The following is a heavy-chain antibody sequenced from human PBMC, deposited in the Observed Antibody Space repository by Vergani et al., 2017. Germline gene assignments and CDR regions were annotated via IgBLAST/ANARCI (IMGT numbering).Heavy chain of an antibody. Sequence: VMLMESGGGLVQPGGSLRLSCAASGFTFSDHWMHWIRQAPGKGLEWVAFIWYDGSKEYYADSVKGRFTISRDNSKNTLYLQMNNLRAADTAVYYCARSGYCAHGVCYMTYYYYMDVWGKGTAVTVSS. CDR3: ARSGYCAHGVCYMTYYYYMDV. V-gene: IGHV3-33*08. CDR2: IWYDGSKE. J-gene: IGHJ6*03. D-gene: IGHD2-8*01. CDR1: GFTFSDHW.